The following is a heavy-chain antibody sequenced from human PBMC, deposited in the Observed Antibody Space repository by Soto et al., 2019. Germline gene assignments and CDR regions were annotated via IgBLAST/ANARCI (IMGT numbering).Heavy chain of an antibody. V-gene: IGHV3-33*01. CDR2: IWYDGSNK. D-gene: IGHD2-15*01. CDR3: ARGGGGPQVVHFDY. Sequence: QVQLVESGGGVVQPGRSLRLSCAASGFTFSSSGMPWVRQAPGKGLEWVAVIWYDGSNKYYADSVKGRFTISRDNSKNTLYLQMNSLRAEDTAVYYCARGGGGPQVVHFDYWGQGTLVTVSS. CDR1: GFTFSSSG. J-gene: IGHJ4*02.